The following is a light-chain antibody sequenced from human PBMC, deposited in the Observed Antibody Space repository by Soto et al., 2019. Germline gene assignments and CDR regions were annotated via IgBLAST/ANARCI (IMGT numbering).Light chain of an antibody. J-gene: IGKJ1*01. CDR1: QGVNTN. CDR2: GAS. CDR3: QQYNSWPRT. V-gene: IGKV3-15*01. Sequence: EIVMTQSPATPSVSPGERATLSCSASQGVNTNLDWYQQKPGQAPQLLIYGASTRATGVPARFNGSGSGTEFTLTITSLQSEDFATYSCQQYNSWPRTFGHGTKV.